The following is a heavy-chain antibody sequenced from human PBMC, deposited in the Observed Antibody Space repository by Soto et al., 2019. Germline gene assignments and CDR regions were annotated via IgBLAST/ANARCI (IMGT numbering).Heavy chain of an antibody. J-gene: IGHJ4*02. CDR1: GFTFSSYA. CDR2: ISGSGGST. V-gene: IGHV3-23*01. Sequence: EVQLLESGGGLLQPGGSLRLSCAASGFTFSSYAMSWVRQSPGKGLEWVSAISGSGGSTYYADSVKGRCTISRANSKNTLYLQMNSLRAEDTAVYYCAKVLFSYYDSSGVAGFDYWGQGTLVTVSS. D-gene: IGHD3-22*01. CDR3: AKVLFSYYDSSGVAGFDY.